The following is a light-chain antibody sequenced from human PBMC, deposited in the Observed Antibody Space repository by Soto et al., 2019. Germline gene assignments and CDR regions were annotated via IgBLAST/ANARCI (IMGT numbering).Light chain of an antibody. CDR3: HQYDNAPQT. CDR2: AAS. V-gene: IGKV3-20*01. Sequence: EIVLMQSPGTLSLSPGERATLSCRASQSMTRTYIAWYQKKPGQAPRLLIYAASIRAPGIPDKFSGTASGTDYSLTIDRLEPEDSAVYYCHQYDNAPQTFGQGTKVEIK. CDR1: QSMTRTY. J-gene: IGKJ2*01.